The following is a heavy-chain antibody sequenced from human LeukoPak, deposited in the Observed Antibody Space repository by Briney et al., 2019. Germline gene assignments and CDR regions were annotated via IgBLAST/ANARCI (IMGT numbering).Heavy chain of an antibody. CDR2: INHSGST. CDR1: GGSFSGYY. J-gene: IGHJ4*02. CDR3: ARVCSGGSCYSY. V-gene: IGHV4-34*01. Sequence: SETLSLTCAVYGGSFSGYYWSWIRQPPGKGLEWIGEINHSGSTSYNPSLKSRVTISVDTSKNQFSLKLSSVTAADTAVYYCARVCSGGSCYSYWGQGTLVTVSS. D-gene: IGHD2-15*01.